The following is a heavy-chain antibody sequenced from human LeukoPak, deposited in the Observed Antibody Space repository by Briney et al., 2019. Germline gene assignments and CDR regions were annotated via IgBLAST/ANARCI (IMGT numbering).Heavy chain of an antibody. V-gene: IGHV6-1*01. J-gene: IGHJ5*02. D-gene: IGHD1-26*01. Sequence: NRSQTLSLTCAISGDTVSSNSAAWNWIRQPPSRGLEWQARTYYRSKWYNDYAVSVKSRITINPDTSKNQFSLQLNSVTPEDTAVYYCARDRIVGAYNWFDPWGQGTLVTVSS. CDR1: GDTVSSNSAA. CDR3: ARDRIVGAYNWFDP. CDR2: TYYRSKWYN.